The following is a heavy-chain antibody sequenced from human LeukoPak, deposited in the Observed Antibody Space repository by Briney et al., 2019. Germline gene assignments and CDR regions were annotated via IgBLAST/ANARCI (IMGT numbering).Heavy chain of an antibody. CDR1: GFTVSSNS. CDR2: IYSGGNT. V-gene: IGHV3-53*05. Sequence: GGSLRLSCTVSGFTVSSNSWSWVRQAPGKGLEWVSFIYSGGNTHYSDSVKGRFTISRDNAKNSLYLQMNSLRAEDTALYYCAKDKWSGAVKFNWFDPWGQGTLVTVSS. D-gene: IGHD6-19*01. J-gene: IGHJ5*02. CDR3: AKDKWSGAVKFNWFDP.